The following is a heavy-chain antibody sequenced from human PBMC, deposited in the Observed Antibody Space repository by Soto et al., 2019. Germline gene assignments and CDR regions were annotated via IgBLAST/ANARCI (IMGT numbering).Heavy chain of an antibody. CDR3: ARGKEQQLSYYYYGMDV. Sequence: ASVKISCKASGYTFTSYGISWVRQAPGQGLEWMGWISAYNGNTNYAQKLQGRVTMTTDTSTSTAYMELRSLRSDDTAVYYCARGKEQQLSYYYYGMDVWGQGTTVTVSS. V-gene: IGHV1-18*01. J-gene: IGHJ6*02. D-gene: IGHD6-13*01. CDR1: GYTFTSYG. CDR2: ISAYNGNT.